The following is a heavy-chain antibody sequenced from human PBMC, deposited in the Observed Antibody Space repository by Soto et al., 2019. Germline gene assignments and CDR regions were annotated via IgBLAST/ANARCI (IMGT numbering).Heavy chain of an antibody. D-gene: IGHD3-3*01. CDR1: GGSISSYY. CDR2: IYYSGST. V-gene: IGHV4-59*08. J-gene: IGHJ3*02. CDR3: ARLYPYYDFWSGYYDAFDI. Sequence: SETLSLTCTVSGGSISSYYWSWIRQPPGKGLEWIGYIYYSGSTNYNPSLKSRVTISEDTSKNQFSLKLSSVTAADTAVYYCARLYPYYDFWSGYYDAFDIWGQGTMVTVSS.